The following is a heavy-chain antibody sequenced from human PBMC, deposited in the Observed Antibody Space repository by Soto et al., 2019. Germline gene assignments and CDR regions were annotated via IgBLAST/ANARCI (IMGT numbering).Heavy chain of an antibody. CDR2: IDNGGNT. J-gene: IGHJ4*02. Sequence: SQTLPLTCTVSGRTYNINADFWYLPWIRQPPGKGLEWIGSIDNGGNTHYNAPLKSRVIISVDTPKNQFPLSLNSVTAADEAEYDCVKRSLLMAPTWGQGIQVTVSS. D-gene: IGHD3-10*01. CDR1: GRTYNINADF. CDR3: VKRSLLMAPT. V-gene: IGHV4-39*01.